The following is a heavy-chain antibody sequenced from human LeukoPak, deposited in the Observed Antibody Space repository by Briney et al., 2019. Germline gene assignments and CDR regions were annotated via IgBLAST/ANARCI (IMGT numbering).Heavy chain of an antibody. Sequence: GESLKISCKGSGYTFTNYWIGWVRQMPGKGLEWMGIIYPGDSDTRYSPSFQGQVTISADKSISTAYLQWSSLKASDTAMYYCARQGYSSSSRFDYWGQGALVTVSS. V-gene: IGHV5-51*01. CDR2: IYPGDSDT. CDR1: GYTFTNYW. CDR3: ARQGYSSSSRFDY. D-gene: IGHD6-6*01. J-gene: IGHJ4*02.